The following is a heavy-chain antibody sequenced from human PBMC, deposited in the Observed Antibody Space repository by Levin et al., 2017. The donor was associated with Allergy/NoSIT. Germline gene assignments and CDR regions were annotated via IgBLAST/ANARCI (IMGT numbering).Heavy chain of an antibody. D-gene: IGHD6-13*01. CDR1: GFTFSSYG. CDR2: IWYDGSNK. V-gene: IGHV3-33*01. Sequence: GGSLRLSCAASGFTFSSYGMHWVRQAPGKGLEWVAVIWYDGSNKYYADSVKGRFTISRDNSKNTLYLQMNSLRAEDTAVYYCARERVSAAGNYYYYYGMDVWGQGTTVTVSS. J-gene: IGHJ6*02. CDR3: ARERVSAAGNYYYYYGMDV.